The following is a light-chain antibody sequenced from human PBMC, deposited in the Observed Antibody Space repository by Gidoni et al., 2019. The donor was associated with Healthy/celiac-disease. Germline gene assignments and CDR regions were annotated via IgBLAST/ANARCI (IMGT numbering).Light chain of an antibody. CDR1: KSISRS. CDR2: AAS. V-gene: IGKV1-39*01. CDR3: KQSYSTPLPGYT. J-gene: IGKJ2*01. Sequence: DIQITQSPSSLSASVGDRVPLTCRASKSISRSLNWDQQKPRKAPKLLIYAASSVESGVPSRFSGSGSGTDVTLTISSLQPEEFATYYCKQSYSTPLPGYTFGQGTKLESK.